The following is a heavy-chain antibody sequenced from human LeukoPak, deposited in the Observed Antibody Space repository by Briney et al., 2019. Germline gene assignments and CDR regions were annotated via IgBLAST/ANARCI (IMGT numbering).Heavy chain of an antibody. CDR1: GFRFSYYW. V-gene: IGHV3-7*01. J-gene: IGHJ3*02. D-gene: IGHD2-2*02. CDR3: ARGWGDCSTVSCYTGGDVFDI. Sequence: PGGSLRLSCGASGFRFSYYWMTWVRQGPRKGLEWVANIKYDGSEKHYVESVKGRFTISRGNAKNSLYLQMDSLRVEDTAVYFCARGWGDCSTVSCYTGGDVFDIWGQGTKVTVSS. CDR2: IKYDGSEK.